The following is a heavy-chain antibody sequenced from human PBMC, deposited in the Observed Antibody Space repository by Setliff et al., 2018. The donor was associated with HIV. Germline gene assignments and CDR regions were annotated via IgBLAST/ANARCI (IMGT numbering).Heavy chain of an antibody. D-gene: IGHD5-12*01. J-gene: IGHJ4*02. CDR2: ISSSGSTI. CDR3: ARDPPGSGFHLDY. Sequence: GGSLRLSCAASGFTFSSYEMNWVRQAPGKGLEWVSYISSSGSTINYADSVKGRFTISRDNSKNTMYLQMNTLRVEDTSVYYCARDPPGSGFHLDYWGQGTPVTVSS. V-gene: IGHV3-48*03. CDR1: GFTFSSYE.